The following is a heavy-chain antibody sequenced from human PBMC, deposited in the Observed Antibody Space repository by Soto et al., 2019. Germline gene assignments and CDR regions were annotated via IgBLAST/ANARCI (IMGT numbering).Heavy chain of an antibody. J-gene: IGHJ6*02. V-gene: IGHV1-18*01. CDR1: GYTFSRSG. D-gene: IGHD1-26*01. CDR3: ARSGSVPYYYYGLDV. Sequence: VQLVQSGAEVKKPGASVKVSCKASGYTFSRSGISWVRQAPGQGLEWMGGISTYNGDTNYAQKVQGRVTMTTDTSTSTAFMELMSLRSDDTAVYYCARSGSVPYYYYGLDVWGQGTTVTVSS. CDR2: ISTYNGDT.